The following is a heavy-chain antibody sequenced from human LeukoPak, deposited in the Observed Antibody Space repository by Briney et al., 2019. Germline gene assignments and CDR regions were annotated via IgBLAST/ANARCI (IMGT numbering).Heavy chain of an antibody. D-gene: IGHD1-26*01. Sequence: GGCLRLSCAASGFTFDDYTMHWVRHAPGKGLEWVSLISWDGGSTYYADSVKGRFTISRDNSNNSLYLQMNSLRTEDTALYYCAKDSPRRWVGSYIDYWGQGTLVTVSS. J-gene: IGHJ4*02. CDR3: AKDSPRRWVGSYIDY. CDR1: GFTFDDYT. V-gene: IGHV3-43*01. CDR2: ISWDGGST.